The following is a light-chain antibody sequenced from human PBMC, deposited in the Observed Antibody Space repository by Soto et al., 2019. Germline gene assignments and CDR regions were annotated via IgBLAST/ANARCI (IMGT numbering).Light chain of an antibody. CDR2: GAS. CDR1: QVISSW. J-gene: IGKJ4*01. Sequence: IQMTQSPSSVSASVGDSVTITCRASQVISSWLAWYQVKPGKAPKLLIYGASNRERGVPSRFSASESGTLFTLTINSLQPEDFATYYCQQASSFPLTFGGGTTVEI. CDR3: QQASSFPLT. V-gene: IGKV1-12*01.